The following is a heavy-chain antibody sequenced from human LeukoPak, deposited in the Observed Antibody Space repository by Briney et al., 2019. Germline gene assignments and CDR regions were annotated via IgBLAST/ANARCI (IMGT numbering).Heavy chain of an antibody. CDR2: ISGSGGST. CDR1: GFTFSSYA. V-gene: IGHV3-23*01. Sequence: GGSLRLSCAASGFTFSSYAMSWVRQAPGKGLEWVSAISGSGGSTYYADSVKGRFTISRGNSKNTLYLQMNSLRAEDTAVYYCARDLTRYSGYFVHWGQGVLVTVSS. J-gene: IGHJ4*02. CDR3: ARDLTRYSGYFVH. D-gene: IGHD5-12*01.